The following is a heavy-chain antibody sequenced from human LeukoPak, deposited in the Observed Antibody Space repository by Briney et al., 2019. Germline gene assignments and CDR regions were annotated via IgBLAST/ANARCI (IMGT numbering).Heavy chain of an antibody. D-gene: IGHD6-13*01. CDR3: ARWTDSSSWLEY. CDR1: GYTFTSYY. Sequence: ASVKVSCKASGYTFTSYYMHWVRHAPGQGLEWMGVINPSGGNTNYAQKFQGRVTMTRDTSTGTVYMELSSLRSEDTAVYYCARWTDSSSWLEYWGQGTLVTVSS. CDR2: INPSGGNT. J-gene: IGHJ4*02. V-gene: IGHV1-46*01.